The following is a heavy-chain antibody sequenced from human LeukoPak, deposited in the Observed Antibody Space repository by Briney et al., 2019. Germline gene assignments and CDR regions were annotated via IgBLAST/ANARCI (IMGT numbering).Heavy chain of an antibody. V-gene: IGHV1-46*01. CDR1: GYTFTSYY. Sequence: ASVKVSCKASGYTFTSYYMHWVRQAPGQGLEWMGIINPSGGSTSYAQKFQGRVTMTTDTSTSTAYMELRSLRSDDTAVYYCALSVVGGSYDYFDYWGQGTLVTVSS. CDR2: INPSGGST. D-gene: IGHD1-26*01. CDR3: ALSVVGGSYDYFDY. J-gene: IGHJ4*02.